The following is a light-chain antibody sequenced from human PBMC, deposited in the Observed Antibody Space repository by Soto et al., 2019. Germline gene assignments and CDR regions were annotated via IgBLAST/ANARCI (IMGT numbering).Light chain of an antibody. Sequence: DIQMTQSPSTLSASVGDTVTITFRASQSISSWLAWYQQKPGKAPKLLIYRASSLESGVPSRFSGRGSGTEFTLTISSLQPDDFATYYCQQYNNYLWTFGQGTKVDI. CDR1: QSISSW. J-gene: IGKJ1*01. CDR3: QQYNNYLWT. V-gene: IGKV1-5*01. CDR2: RAS.